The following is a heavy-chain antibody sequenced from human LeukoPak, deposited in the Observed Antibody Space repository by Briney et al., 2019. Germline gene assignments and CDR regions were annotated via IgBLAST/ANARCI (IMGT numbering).Heavy chain of an antibody. CDR1: GFTFTSYS. D-gene: IGHD1-26*01. CDR2: TSDRGDYT. Sequence: GGPLRLSCAASGFTFTSYSMSWVRQAPGKGLEWVSGTSDRGDYTYYADSVKGRFTISRDNSKNTLYLQMNSLRAEDTALYFCAKKAQYNGSYPLDYWGQGTLVTVSS. CDR3: AKKAQYNGSYPLDY. J-gene: IGHJ4*02. V-gene: IGHV3-23*01.